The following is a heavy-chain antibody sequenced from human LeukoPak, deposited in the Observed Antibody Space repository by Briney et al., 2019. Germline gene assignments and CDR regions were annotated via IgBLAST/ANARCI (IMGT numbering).Heavy chain of an antibody. CDR2: IYYSGST. J-gene: IGHJ3*01. CDR3: ARDVTYYSSGWTRYPPNV. V-gene: IGHV4-59*01. D-gene: IGHD6-19*01. Sequence: SETLSLTCTVSGGSMSSYYWSWIRQSPGKGLEWIGYIYYSGSTNYNPSLKSRVTISVDTSKNQFSLKLSSVTAVDTAVYYCARDVTYYSSGWTRYPPNVWGQGTMVTVSS. CDR1: GGSMSSYY.